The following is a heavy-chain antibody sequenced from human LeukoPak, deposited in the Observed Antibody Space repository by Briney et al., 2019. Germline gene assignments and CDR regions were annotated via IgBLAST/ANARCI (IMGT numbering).Heavy chain of an antibody. CDR3: AKHYYGSGSQKYYFDY. Sequence: GGSLRLSCAASGFIFSDYGMHWVRKAPGKGLEGVTLVRNDGSDKYYADSVKGRFTISRDNSKNTLYLQMNSLRPEDTAVYYCAKHYYGSGSQKYYFDYWGQGTLVTVSS. D-gene: IGHD3-10*01. CDR1: GFIFSDYG. V-gene: IGHV3-30*02. CDR2: VRNDGSDK. J-gene: IGHJ4*02.